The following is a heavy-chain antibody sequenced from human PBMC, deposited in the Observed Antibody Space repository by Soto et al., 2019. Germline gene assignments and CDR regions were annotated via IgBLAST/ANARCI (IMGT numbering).Heavy chain of an antibody. CDR3: AMTETTLYNWFDP. Sequence: QVQLQESGPGLVKPSETLSLTCTVSGGSISGYYWTWIRQSPGKGLEWIGHIYYSGSTKYNPSLTSRLTRSVDKSKNQFSLRLSSVTAADTAVYYCAMTETTLYNWFDPWGQGTLVTVSS. V-gene: IGHV4-59*12. CDR2: IYYSGST. CDR1: GGSISGYY. J-gene: IGHJ5*02. D-gene: IGHD4-4*01.